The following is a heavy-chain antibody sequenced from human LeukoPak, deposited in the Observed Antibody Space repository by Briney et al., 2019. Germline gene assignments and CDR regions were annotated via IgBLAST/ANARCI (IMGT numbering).Heavy chain of an antibody. J-gene: IGHJ4*02. D-gene: IGHD6-19*01. V-gene: IGHV4-4*07. Sequence: SETLSLTCTVSGGSISSYYWSWIRQPAGKGLEWIARIYTSGSTNYNPSLKSRVTMSVDTSKNQFSLKLSSVTAADTAVYYCARGGSSGWFYDYWGRGTLVTVSS. CDR2: IYTSGST. CDR3: ARGGSSGWFYDY. CDR1: GGSISSYY.